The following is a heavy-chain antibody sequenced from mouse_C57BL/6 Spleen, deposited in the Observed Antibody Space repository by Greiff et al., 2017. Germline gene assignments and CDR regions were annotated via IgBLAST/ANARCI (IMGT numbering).Heavy chain of an antibody. CDR3: TSGDPFAY. CDR1: GYTFTDYE. V-gene: IGHV1-15*01. CDR2: IDTETGGT. J-gene: IGHJ3*01. Sequence: QVQLQQSGAELVRPGASVTLSCKASGYTFTDYEMHWVKQTPVHGLEWIGAIDTETGGTAYNQKFKGKAILTADKSSSTAYMELRSLTSEDSAVYYCTSGDPFAYWGQGTLVTVSA. D-gene: IGHD3-1*01.